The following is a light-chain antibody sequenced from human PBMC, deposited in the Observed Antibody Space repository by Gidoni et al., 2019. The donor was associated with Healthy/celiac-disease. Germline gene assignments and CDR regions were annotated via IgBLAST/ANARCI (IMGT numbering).Light chain of an antibody. CDR3: QQRSNWPGVT. CDR1: QSVSSY. J-gene: IGKJ3*01. Sequence: EIELTQSPATLSLSPGERATLSCRASQSVSSYLAWYQQKPGQAPRLLIYDASNRATGIPARFSGSGSGTDFTLTISSLEPEDFAVYYCQQRSNWPGVTFGPGTKVDIK. V-gene: IGKV3-11*01. CDR2: DAS.